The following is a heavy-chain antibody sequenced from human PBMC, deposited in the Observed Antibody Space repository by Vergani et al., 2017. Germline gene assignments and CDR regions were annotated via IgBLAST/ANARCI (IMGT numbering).Heavy chain of an antibody. CDR2: IFSSGTT. V-gene: IGHV4-61*10. CDR3: ARGSRAEGGSGPDK. CDR1: GGSVRTSIGYY. J-gene: IGHJ4*02. D-gene: IGHD6-13*01. Sequence: QVQLQASGPGLVKPSETLSLTCTVSGGSVRTSIGYYWTGIRQPAGKTLEWIGEIFSSGTTNYNPTFKNRVTMSVDTSKNQFSLKLNSVTAAGTAVYYCARGSRAEGGSGPDKWGQGTLVTVSS.